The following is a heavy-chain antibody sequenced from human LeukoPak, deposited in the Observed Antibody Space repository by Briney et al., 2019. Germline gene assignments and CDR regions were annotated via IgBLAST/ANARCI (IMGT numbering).Heavy chain of an antibody. J-gene: IGHJ4*02. CDR2: IDPNSGDT. V-gene: IGHV1-2*02. Sequence: ASVKVSCKASGYTITGYYIHWVRQAPGQGLEWMGWIDPNSGDTNYAQKFQGRVTMTRDTSINTAFMELSRLRSHDTAVYYCARDRHWNQGNFDYWGQGTLVTVSS. D-gene: IGHD1-1*01. CDR1: GYTITGYY. CDR3: ARDRHWNQGNFDY.